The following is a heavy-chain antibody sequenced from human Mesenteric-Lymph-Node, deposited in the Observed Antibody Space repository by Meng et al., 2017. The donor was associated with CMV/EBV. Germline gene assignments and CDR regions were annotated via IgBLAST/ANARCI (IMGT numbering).Heavy chain of an antibody. Sequence: SETLSLTCTVSGGSVSSGSYYWSWIRQPPGKGLEWIGYIYYSGSTFYNPSLKSRVTISVDTSKNQFSLKLNSVTAADTAVYYCARDRVRYSDDYYYYGMDVWGQGTTVTVSS. J-gene: IGHJ6*02. CDR1: GGSVSSGSYY. D-gene: IGHD3-9*01. V-gene: IGHV4-61*01. CDR2: IYYSGST. CDR3: ARDRVRYSDDYYYYGMDV.